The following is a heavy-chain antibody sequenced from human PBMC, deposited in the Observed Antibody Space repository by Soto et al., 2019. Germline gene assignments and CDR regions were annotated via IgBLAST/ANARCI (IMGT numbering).Heavy chain of an antibody. Sequence: SETMCLTWTVSGGTISSYYGRWIRQPPGKGLEWIGYIYYSGSTNYNPSLKSRVTISVDTSKNQFSLKLSSVTAADTAVYYCARHERFGELFPFDFWAQATLVTVSS. CDR2: IYYSGST. V-gene: IGHV4-59*08. J-gene: IGHJ4*02. D-gene: IGHD3-10*01. CDR3: ARHERFGELFPFDF. CDR1: GGTISSYY.